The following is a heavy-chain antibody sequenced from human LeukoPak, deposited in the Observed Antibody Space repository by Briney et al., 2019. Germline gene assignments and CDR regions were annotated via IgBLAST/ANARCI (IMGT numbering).Heavy chain of an antibody. Sequence: ASVKVSCKTSGQTFSSYGFSWVRQAPGQGLEWMGSFDPEDGETMYAQKFQGRDTMTEDTSTDTAYMELSSLRSEDTAVYYCATDQTGANDAFDIWGQGTMVTVSS. CDR3: ATDQTGANDAFDI. CDR2: FDPEDGET. D-gene: IGHD1-26*01. J-gene: IGHJ3*02. CDR1: GQTFSSYG. V-gene: IGHV1-24*01.